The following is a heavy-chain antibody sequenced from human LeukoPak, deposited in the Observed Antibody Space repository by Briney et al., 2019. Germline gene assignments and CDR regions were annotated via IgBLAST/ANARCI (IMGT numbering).Heavy chain of an antibody. CDR2: MSYDGFSK. D-gene: IGHD3-22*01. J-gene: IGHJ3*01. V-gene: IGHV3-30*04. CDR1: GIAFSNSI. Sequence: GGSLRLSCVASGIAFSNSIMHWVRQAPGKGLEWVSAMSYDGFSKYYADSMKGRLTISRDDSKNTVYLQMKSLRPEDTAVYYRAREGHTSGYCGTFDVWGQGTTVADS. CDR3: AREGHTSGYCGTFDV.